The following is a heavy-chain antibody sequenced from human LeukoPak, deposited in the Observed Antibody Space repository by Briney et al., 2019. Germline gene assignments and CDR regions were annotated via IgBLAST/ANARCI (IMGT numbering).Heavy chain of an antibody. CDR2: IHSSGSTT. Sequence: SETLSLTCTVSGGSIRNSNNYWGWVRQPPGKGLEWIGTIHSSGSTTYYTPSLKSRVTISVDTSKNEFSLKLSSVTAADTAVYYCARDRRPQMATTLYYYYYMDVWGKGTTVTVSS. J-gene: IGHJ6*03. CDR1: GGSIRNSNNY. V-gene: IGHV4-39*02. D-gene: IGHD5-24*01. CDR3: ARDRRPQMATTLYYYYYMDV.